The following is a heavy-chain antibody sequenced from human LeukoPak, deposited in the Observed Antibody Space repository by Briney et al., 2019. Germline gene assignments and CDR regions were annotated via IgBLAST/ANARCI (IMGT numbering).Heavy chain of an antibody. CDR3: AKLPQVAGDGYNFDY. J-gene: IGHJ4*02. V-gene: IGHV3-23*01. CDR2: ISGRGGSV. CDR1: GFTFSDYS. D-gene: IGHD5-24*01. Sequence: GGSLRLSCPASGFTFSDYSMSWVRQAPGKGLGWVSTISGRGGSVDYADSVKGRFIISRDNSKNTLYLQMNSLRAEDTAVYYCAKLPQVAGDGYNFDYWGQGTLATVSS.